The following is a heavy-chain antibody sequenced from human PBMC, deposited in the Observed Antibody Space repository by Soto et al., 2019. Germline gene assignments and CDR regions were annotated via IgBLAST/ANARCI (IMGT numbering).Heavy chain of an antibody. D-gene: IGHD2-2*02. J-gene: IGHJ6*02. CDR2: IIPIFGTA. Sequence: QVQLVQSGAEVKKPGSSVKVSCKASGGTFSSYAISWVRQAPGQGLEWMGGIIPIFGTANYAQKFQGRVTITADKSTSTAYMELSSLRSEDTAVYYCARGGRGLGYCSSTSCYTRGFYYYYGMDVWGQGTTVTVSS. V-gene: IGHV1-69*06. CDR3: ARGGRGLGYCSSTSCYTRGFYYYYGMDV. CDR1: GGTFSSYA.